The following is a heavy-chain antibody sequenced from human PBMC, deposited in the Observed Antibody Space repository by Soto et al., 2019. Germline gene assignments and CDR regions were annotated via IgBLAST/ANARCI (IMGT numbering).Heavy chain of an antibody. Sequence: EVQMVESGGALVQPGGSLRLSCAASGFTVSISYMSWVRQVPGKGLEWVSIIYSGGETYYAASVKGRFTISRDNSKNTVYLQKNSLSAEDTRIYYCARMKFCSSTTCFDVWRQGTLVT. J-gene: IGHJ4*02. CDR1: GFTVSISY. V-gene: IGHV3-66*01. CDR2: IYSGGET. D-gene: IGHD2-2*01. CDR3: ARMKFCSSTTCFDV.